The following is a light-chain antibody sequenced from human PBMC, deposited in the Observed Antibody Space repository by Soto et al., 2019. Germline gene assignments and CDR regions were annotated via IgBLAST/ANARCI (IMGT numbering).Light chain of an antibody. Sequence: DIQLTQSPSFLSASVGDRVTITCRASQGISSYLAWYQQEPGKAPKPLIYAASTLQSGVPSRFSVSGSWTEFTLTSSSLQPEDFSTYYCQPPKTYPVTLGGGTKVAIK. J-gene: IGKJ4*01. CDR2: AAS. CDR3: QPPKTYPVT. CDR1: QGISSY. V-gene: IGKV1-9*01.